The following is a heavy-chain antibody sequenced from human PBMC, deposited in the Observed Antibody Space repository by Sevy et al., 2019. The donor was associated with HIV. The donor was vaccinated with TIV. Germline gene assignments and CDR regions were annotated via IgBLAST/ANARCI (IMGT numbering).Heavy chain of an antibody. J-gene: IGHJ6*02. CDR3: AKDTTDYSRFKGMDV. CDR1: GFTFDDYT. CDR2: ISWDGGST. V-gene: IGHV3-43*01. D-gene: IGHD6-13*01. Sequence: GGSLRLSCAASGFTFDDYTMHWVRQAPGKGLEWVSLISWDGGSTYYADSVKGRFTISRDNSKNSLYLQMNSLRTEDTALYYCAKDTTDYSRFKGMDVWGQGTTVTVSS.